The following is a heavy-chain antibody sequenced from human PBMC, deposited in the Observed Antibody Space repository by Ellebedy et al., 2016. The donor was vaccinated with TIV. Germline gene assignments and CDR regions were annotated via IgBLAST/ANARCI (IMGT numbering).Heavy chain of an antibody. V-gene: IGHV4-30-4*01. J-gene: IGHJ3*02. Sequence: MPSETLSLTCTVSGGSISSDENYWTWIRQPPGKGPEWIGYIHDSEITYYKPSLRSRVTISVDTAKNQFSLKVSSVTAADTAVYFCARGLTGNAFDIWGQGTMVTVSS. CDR1: GGSISSDENY. CDR2: IHDSEIT. D-gene: IGHD1-20*01. CDR3: ARGLTGNAFDI.